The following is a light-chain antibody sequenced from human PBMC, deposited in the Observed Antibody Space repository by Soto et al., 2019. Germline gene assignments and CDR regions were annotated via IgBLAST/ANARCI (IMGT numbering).Light chain of an antibody. V-gene: IGKV2-28*01. CDR3: TQALRPPYT. Sequence: DIVMTQSPLSLPVTTGEPASISCRSSQSLLHSSGCNHLGWYLHKPGQSTQLLRYLGSNRDSGVHERFSGSGSGTDFTITSSRVEAEDVEIYSCTQALRPPYTVGQETKLKIK. J-gene: IGKJ2*01. CDR2: LGS. CDR1: QSLLHSSGCNH.